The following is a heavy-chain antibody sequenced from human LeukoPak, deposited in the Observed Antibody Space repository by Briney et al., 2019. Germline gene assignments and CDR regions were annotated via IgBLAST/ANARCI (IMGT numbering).Heavy chain of an antibody. J-gene: IGHJ6*04. CDR3: AELGITMIGGV. D-gene: IGHD3-10*02. Sequence: GGSLRLSCAASGFTFGSYAMSWVRQAPGKGLEWVSAISGSGGSTYYADSVKGRFTISRDNAKNSLYLQMNSLRAEDTAVYYCAELGITMIGGVWGKGTTVTISS. V-gene: IGHV3-23*01. CDR1: GFTFGSYA. CDR2: ISGSGGST.